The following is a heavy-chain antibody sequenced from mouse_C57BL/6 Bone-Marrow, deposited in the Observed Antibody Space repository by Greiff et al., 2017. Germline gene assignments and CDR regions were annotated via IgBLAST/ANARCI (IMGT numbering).Heavy chain of an antibody. CDR3: ARLEVRRDY. Sequence: QVHVKQPGAELVKPGASVKMSCKASGYTFTSYWITWVKQRPGQGLEWIGDIYPGSGSTNYNEKFKSKATLTVDTSSSTAYMQLSRLTSEDSAVXYCARLEVRRDYWGQGTSVTVSS. CDR2: IYPGSGST. CDR1: GYTFTSYW. V-gene: IGHV1-55*01. J-gene: IGHJ4*01.